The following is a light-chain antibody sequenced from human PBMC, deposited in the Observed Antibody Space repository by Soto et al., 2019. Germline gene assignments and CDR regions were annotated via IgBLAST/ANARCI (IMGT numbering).Light chain of an antibody. CDR3: AEWDDSLSHAV. CDR1: SSKTGSNY. CDR2: SNI. V-gene: IGLV1-47*02. Sequence: QLVLTQPPSASGTAGQRVTISCSGSSSKTGSNYVYWYQQLPGMAPKLLIYSNIHRPSGVPDRFSGSKSGTSASLAISGLRSEDVADYYCAEWDDSLSHAVFGGGTQLTVL. J-gene: IGLJ7*01.